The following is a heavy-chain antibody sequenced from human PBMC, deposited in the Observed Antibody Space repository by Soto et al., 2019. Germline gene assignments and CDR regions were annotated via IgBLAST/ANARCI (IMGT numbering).Heavy chain of an antibody. V-gene: IGHV3-74*01. CDR2: INIDGNST. J-gene: IGHJ4*02. Sequence: GGSLRLSCAASGFTFSPFWMHWVRQVPGKGPVWVSRINIDGNSTSYADSVKGGFTISRDNAKNTLYLQMNSLRAEDTAVYYCARGSNHFDYWGQGTLVTVSS. CDR3: ARGSNHFDY. CDR1: GFTFSPFW. D-gene: IGHD4-4*01.